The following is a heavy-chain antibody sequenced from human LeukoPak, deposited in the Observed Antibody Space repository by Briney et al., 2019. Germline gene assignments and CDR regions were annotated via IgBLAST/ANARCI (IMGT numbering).Heavy chain of an antibody. CDR2: ISAYNGNT. D-gene: IGHD3-16*02. CDR1: GYTFNSYG. V-gene: IGHV1-18*01. CDR3: ARDGAAASLKRLSRPNDWFDP. Sequence: ASVKVTCKASGYTFNSYGISWVRQAPGQGLEWMGWISAYNGNTNYAQKLQGRVTITTDTSTSTAYMELRSLRSDDTAVYYCARDGAAASLKRLSRPNDWFDPWGQGTLVTVSS. J-gene: IGHJ5*02.